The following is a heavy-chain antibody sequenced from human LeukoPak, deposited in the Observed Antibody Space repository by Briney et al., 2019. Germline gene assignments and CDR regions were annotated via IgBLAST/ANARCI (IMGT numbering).Heavy chain of an antibody. CDR2: IYPGDSDT. V-gene: IGHV5-51*01. CDR3: AGGEVPAAIGLDY. J-gene: IGHJ4*02. CDR1: GYSFTSYW. Sequence: GESLKISCKGSGYSFTSYWIGWVRQMPGKGLEWMGIIYPGDSDTRYSPPFQGQVTISADKSISTAYLQWSSLKASDTAMYYCAGGEVPAAIGLDYWGQGTLVTVSS. D-gene: IGHD2-2*02.